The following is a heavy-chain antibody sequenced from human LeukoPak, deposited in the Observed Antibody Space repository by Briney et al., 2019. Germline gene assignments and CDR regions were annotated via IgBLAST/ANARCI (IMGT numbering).Heavy chain of an antibody. CDR3: ARDRAALQDWVEFDP. D-gene: IGHD3/OR15-3a*01. CDR2: IRDSGEA. V-gene: IGHV3-66*03. J-gene: IGHJ5*02. Sequence: PGGSLSLSCAVSGFTVSNYYMSWARQPPGEGREWVGPIRDSGEAFYADFVRGRFAISRDESENTLYLQMNSLRVEDTAVYFCARDRAALQDWVEFDPWGQGTPVLVSS. CDR1: GFTVSNYY.